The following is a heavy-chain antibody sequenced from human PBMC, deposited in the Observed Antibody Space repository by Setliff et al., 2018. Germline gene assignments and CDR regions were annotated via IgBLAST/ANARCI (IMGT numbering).Heavy chain of an antibody. D-gene: IGHD5-12*01. CDR3: TTSGAAAINGLCDH. J-gene: IGHJ4*02. CDR2: IRSNTDGGTT. CDR1: GFTFSNSW. V-gene: IGHV3-15*01. Sequence: GGSLRLSCAASGFTFSNSWMSWVRQAPGKGLEWVGRIRSNTDGGTTDFAGPVKGRFTISRDDSTDTLYLQMNSLKIEDTAVYYCTTSGAAAINGLCDHWGQGTLVTVSS.